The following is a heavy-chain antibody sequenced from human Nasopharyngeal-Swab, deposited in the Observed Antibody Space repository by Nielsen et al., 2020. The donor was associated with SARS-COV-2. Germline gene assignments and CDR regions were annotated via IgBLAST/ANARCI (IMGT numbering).Heavy chain of an antibody. V-gene: IGHV3-30*18. CDR3: AKEAGYYDILTGYYLSLGYGMDV. J-gene: IGHJ6*02. Sequence: GESVKISCAASGFTFSSYGMHGVRQAPGKGLGWAAVISYDGSNKYYADSVKGRFTIPRDNSKNRLYLQMNSLRAEDTAVYYCAKEAGYYDILTGYYLSLGYGMDVWGQGTTVTVSS. CDR2: ISYDGSNK. D-gene: IGHD3-9*01. CDR1: GFTFSSYG.